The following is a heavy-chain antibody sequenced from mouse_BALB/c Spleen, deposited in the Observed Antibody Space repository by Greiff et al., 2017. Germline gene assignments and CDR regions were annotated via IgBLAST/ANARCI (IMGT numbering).Heavy chain of an antibody. J-gene: IGHJ3*01. CDR1: GFTFSSYA. CDR3: ARDGYGSFAY. D-gene: IGHD1-2*01. CDR2: ISSGGSYT. V-gene: IGHV5-9-4*01. Sequence: EVQLVESGGGLVKPGGSLKLSCAASGFTFSSYAMSWVRQSPEKRLEWVAEISSGGSYTYYPDTVTGRFTISRDNAKNTLYLEMSSLRSEDTAMYYCARDGYGSFAYWGQGTLVTVSA.